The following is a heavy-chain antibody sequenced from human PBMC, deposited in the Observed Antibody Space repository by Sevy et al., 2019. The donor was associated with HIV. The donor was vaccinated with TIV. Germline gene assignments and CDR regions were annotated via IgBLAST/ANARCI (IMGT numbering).Heavy chain of an antibody. CDR1: GFTVSSNY. CDR3: ATTSTPLYYYALDV. Sequence: GGSLRLSCAASGFTVSSNYMSWVRQAPGKGLEWVSVIYSGEYTYYADSVKGRFTISRDISKNTLNLQINSLRAEDTAIYYCATTSTPLYYYALDVWGQGTTVTVSS. CDR2: IYSGEYT. J-gene: IGHJ6*02. V-gene: IGHV3-53*01. D-gene: IGHD1-26*01.